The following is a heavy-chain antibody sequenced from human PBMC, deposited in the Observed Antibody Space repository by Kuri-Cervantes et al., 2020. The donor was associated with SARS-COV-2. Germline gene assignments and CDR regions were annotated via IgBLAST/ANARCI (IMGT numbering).Heavy chain of an antibody. CDR2: INSDGSST. V-gene: IGHV3-74*01. CDR3: ARDGQDLDTAMVYYGMDV. D-gene: IGHD5-18*01. Sequence: GGSLRLSCAASGFTFSSYWMHWVRQAPGKGLVWVSRINSDGSSTSYADSVKGRFTISRDNSKNTLYLQMNSLRAEDTAVYYCARDGQDLDTAMVYYGMDVWGQGTTVTVSS. J-gene: IGHJ6*02. CDR1: GFTFSSYW.